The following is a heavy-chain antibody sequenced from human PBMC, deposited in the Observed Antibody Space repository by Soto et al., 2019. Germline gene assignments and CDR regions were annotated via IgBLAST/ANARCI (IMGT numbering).Heavy chain of an antibody. V-gene: IGHV1-69*13. J-gene: IGHJ4*02. CDR2: IIPIFGTA. D-gene: IGHD5-12*01. CDR1: GGTFSSYA. CDR3: ASRRGYSGYASDY. Sequence: GASVKVSCKASGGTFSSYAISWVRQAPGQGLEWMGGIIPIFGTANYAQKFQGRVTITADESTSTAYMELSSLRSEDTAVYYCASRRGYSGYASDYWGQGTLVTVSS.